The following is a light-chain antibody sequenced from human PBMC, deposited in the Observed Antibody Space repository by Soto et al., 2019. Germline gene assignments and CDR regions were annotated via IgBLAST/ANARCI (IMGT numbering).Light chain of an antibody. Sequence: EIVLTQSPGTLSLSPGEGATLSCRASQSIGSNFLAWYQQKRGQAPRLLIHGASNRATGIPDRFSGSGSGTDFTLTITSLEPEDFAVYYCQQYGGSPRTFGQGTKVEVK. J-gene: IGKJ1*01. CDR3: QQYGGSPRT. CDR2: GAS. CDR1: QSIGSNF. V-gene: IGKV3-20*01.